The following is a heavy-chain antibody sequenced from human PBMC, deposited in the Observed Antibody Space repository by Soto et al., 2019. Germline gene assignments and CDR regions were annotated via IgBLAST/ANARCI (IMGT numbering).Heavy chain of an antibody. CDR1: GFTFSSYA. D-gene: IGHD6-19*01. CDR3: AKDYGSGWTMGDF. Sequence: PGGSLRLSCAASGFTFSSYAMHWVRQAPGKGLEWVAVISYDGSNKFYADSVKGRFTISRDNSKNTLYLQVNSLRAEDTAMYYCAKDYGSGWTMGDFWGQGTLVTVSS. J-gene: IGHJ4*02. V-gene: IGHV3-30*04. CDR2: ISYDGSNK.